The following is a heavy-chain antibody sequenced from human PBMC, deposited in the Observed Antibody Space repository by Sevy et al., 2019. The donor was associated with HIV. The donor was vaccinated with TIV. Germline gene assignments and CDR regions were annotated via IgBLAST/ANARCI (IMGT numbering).Heavy chain of an antibody. Sequence: GESLKISCAASGFTFRDYGMHWVRQAPGKGLEWMAVISYDGSNKYYVDSVKGRFTISRDNYKNTLDLQMNSLRAEDMAVYYCAKDRRGWSRHYYYYGMDVWGQGTTVTVSS. CDR3: AKDRRGWSRHYYYYGMDV. V-gene: IGHV3-30*18. J-gene: IGHJ6*02. CDR1: GFTFRDYG. CDR2: ISYDGSNK. D-gene: IGHD6-19*01.